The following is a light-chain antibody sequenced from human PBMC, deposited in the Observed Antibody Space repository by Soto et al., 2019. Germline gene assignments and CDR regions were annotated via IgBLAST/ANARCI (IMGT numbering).Light chain of an antibody. CDR1: SSDVGGYNY. Sequence: QSALTQPASVSGSPGQSITISCTGTSSDVGGYNYVSWYQQHPGKAPKFMIYDVSNRPSGASNLFSGSKSGNTASLTISGLQAEDEADYYCCSYTTSNTRQIVFGTGTKVTVL. CDR3: CSYTTSNTRQIV. J-gene: IGLJ1*01. V-gene: IGLV2-14*01. CDR2: DVS.